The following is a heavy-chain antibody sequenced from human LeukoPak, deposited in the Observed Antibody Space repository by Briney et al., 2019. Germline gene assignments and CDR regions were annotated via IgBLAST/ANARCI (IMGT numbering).Heavy chain of an antibody. V-gene: IGHV1-2*02. D-gene: IGHD2-15*01. CDR1: GYTFTGYY. CDR2: INPNSGGT. Sequence: GASVKVSCKASGYTFTGYYMHWVRQAPGQGLEWMGWINPNSGGTNYAQKFQGRVTMTRDTSTSTVYMELSSLRSEDTAVYYCARGYCSGGSCYLDYWGQGTLVTVSS. CDR3: ARGYCSGGSCYLDY. J-gene: IGHJ4*02.